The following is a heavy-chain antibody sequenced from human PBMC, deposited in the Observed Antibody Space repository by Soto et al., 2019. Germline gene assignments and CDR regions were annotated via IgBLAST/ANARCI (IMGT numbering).Heavy chain of an antibody. CDR1: GFTFSSYA. D-gene: IGHD3-9*01. CDR3: ARDKVIVVXPPGYSNYHYYYYGMDV. V-gene: IGHV3-30-3*01. CDR2: ISYDGSNK. J-gene: IGHJ6*02. Sequence: GGSLRLSCAASGFTFSSYAMHWVRQAPGKGLEWVAVISYDGSNKYYADSVKGRFTISRDNSKNTLYLQMNSLRAEDTAVYYCARDKVIVVXPPGYSNYHYYYYGMDVWGQGTTVTVSS.